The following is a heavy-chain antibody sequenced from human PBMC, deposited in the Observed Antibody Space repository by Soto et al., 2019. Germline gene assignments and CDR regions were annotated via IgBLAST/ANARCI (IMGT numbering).Heavy chain of an antibody. CDR1: GYTFTSYA. V-gene: IGHV1-3*05. Sequence: QVQLVQSGAEEKKPGASVKVSCKASGYTFTSYAMHWVRQAPGQRLEWMGWINAGNGNTKYSQKFQGRVTITRDTSASTAYMELSSLRSEDTAVYYCAKSGIAVDGTDYWGQGTLVTVSS. J-gene: IGHJ4*02. CDR3: AKSGIAVDGTDY. CDR2: INAGNGNT. D-gene: IGHD6-19*01.